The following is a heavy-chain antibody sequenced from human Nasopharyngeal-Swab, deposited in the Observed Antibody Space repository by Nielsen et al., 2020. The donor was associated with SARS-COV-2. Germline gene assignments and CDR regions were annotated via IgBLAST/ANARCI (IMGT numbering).Heavy chain of an antibody. CDR2: IYRGGSA. CDR1: GFTVNNNY. V-gene: IGHV3-66*01. D-gene: IGHD6-13*01. Sequence: GESLKISCVASGFTVNNNYMSWVRQAPGKGLEWLAVIYRGGSAHYADSVKGRFTLSRDNSKDTAYLQMNNLRAEDTAVYYCARDYGAAAGYWGQGTLVTVSS. J-gene: IGHJ4*02. CDR3: ARDYGAAAGY.